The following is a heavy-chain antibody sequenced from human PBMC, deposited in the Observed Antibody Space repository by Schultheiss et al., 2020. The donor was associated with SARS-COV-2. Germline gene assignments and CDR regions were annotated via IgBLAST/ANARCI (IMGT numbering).Heavy chain of an antibody. D-gene: IGHD6-25*01. CDR1: GGSISSSSYY. Sequence: SETLSLTCTVSGGSISSSSYYWGWIRQPPGKGLEWIGSIFYSGGTYYNPSLKSRVTISVDTSKNQFSLKLSSVTAADTAVYYCARGAGYYGMDVWGQGTTVTVSS. CDR2: IFYSGGT. V-gene: IGHV4-39*07. J-gene: IGHJ6*02. CDR3: ARGAGYYGMDV.